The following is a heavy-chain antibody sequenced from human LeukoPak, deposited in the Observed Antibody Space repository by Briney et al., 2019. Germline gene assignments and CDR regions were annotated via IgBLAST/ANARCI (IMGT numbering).Heavy chain of an antibody. J-gene: IGHJ4*02. CDR2: IIHIFGTA. Sequence: PWASVNLSCKASGGTFSSYAISWVRQAPGQGLEWMGGIIHIFGTANYAQKFQGRVTITADKSTSTAYMELSSLRSEDTAVYYCARGRLEYYGSGSYSWVYWGQGTLVTVSS. V-gene: IGHV1-69*06. CDR3: ARGRLEYYGSGSYSWVY. CDR1: GGTFSSYA. D-gene: IGHD3-10*01.